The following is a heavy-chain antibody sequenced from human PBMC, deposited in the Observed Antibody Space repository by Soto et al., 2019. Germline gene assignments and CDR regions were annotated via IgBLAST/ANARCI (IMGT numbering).Heavy chain of an antibody. V-gene: IGHV3-30*18. CDR1: GFTFSSYG. CDR2: ISYDGSNK. D-gene: IGHD5-18*01. Sequence: LRLSCAASGFTFSSYGRHGVRQAPGKGLEWVAVISYDGSNKYYADSVKGRFTISRDNSKNTLYLQMNSLRAEDTAVYYCAKHKVGYSYGEGLDYWGQGTLVTVAS. J-gene: IGHJ4*02. CDR3: AKHKVGYSYGEGLDY.